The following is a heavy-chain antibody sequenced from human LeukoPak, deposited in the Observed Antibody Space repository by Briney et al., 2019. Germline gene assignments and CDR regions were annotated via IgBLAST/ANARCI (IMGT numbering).Heavy chain of an antibody. Sequence: ASVKVSCKASGYTFNNYYMYWVRQAPGQGLEWMGMINPSGGGTSYAQKFQGRVTMTRDTSTRTVYTEVSSLKPEDTAVYYCARQGAYSSAIGMGYWGQGTLVTVSS. D-gene: IGHD6-19*01. CDR2: INPSGGGT. CDR1: GYTFNNYY. CDR3: ARQGAYSSAIGMGY. J-gene: IGHJ4*02. V-gene: IGHV1-46*02.